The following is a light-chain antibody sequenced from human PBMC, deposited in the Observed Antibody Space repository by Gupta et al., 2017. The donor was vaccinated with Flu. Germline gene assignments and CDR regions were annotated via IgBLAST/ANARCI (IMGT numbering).Light chain of an antibody. V-gene: IGLV3-25*02. CDR2: KDS. CDR1: ALPKQY. Sequence: SYELTQPPSVSVSPGQTARINCSGDALPKQYAYWYQQKPGQAPVLVIYKDSERPSGIPERFSGSSSGTTVALTISGVQAEDEADYYCQSADSSGTYNWVFGGGTKLTVL. J-gene: IGLJ3*02. CDR3: QSADSSGTYNWV.